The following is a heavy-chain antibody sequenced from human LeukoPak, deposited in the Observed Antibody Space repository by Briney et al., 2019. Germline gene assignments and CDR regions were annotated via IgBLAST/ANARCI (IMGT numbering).Heavy chain of an antibody. CDR3: ARDSTMVRGAYYFDY. CDR1: GGSISSYY. V-gene: IGHV4-4*07. CDR2: IYTSGST. D-gene: IGHD3-10*01. J-gene: IGHJ4*02. Sequence: SETLSLTCTVSGGSISSYYWSWIRQPAGKGLEWIGRIYTSGSTNYNPSLKSRATMSVDTSKNQFSLKLSSVTAADTAVYYCARDSTMVRGAYYFDYWGQGTLVTVSS.